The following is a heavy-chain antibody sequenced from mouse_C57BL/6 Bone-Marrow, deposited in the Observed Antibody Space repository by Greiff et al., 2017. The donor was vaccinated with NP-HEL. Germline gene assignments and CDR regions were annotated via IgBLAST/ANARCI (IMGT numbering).Heavy chain of an antibody. D-gene: IGHD3-3*01. CDR3: TREGWGSSYWYFDV. CDR1: GFTFSSYA. Sequence: EVQLVESGEGLVKPGGSLKLSCAASGFTFSSYAMSWVRQTPEKRLEWVAYISSGGDYIYYADTVKGRFTISRDNARNTLYLQMSSLKSEDTAMYYCTREGWGSSYWYFDVWGTGTTVTVSS. V-gene: IGHV5-9-1*02. CDR2: ISSGGDYI. J-gene: IGHJ1*03.